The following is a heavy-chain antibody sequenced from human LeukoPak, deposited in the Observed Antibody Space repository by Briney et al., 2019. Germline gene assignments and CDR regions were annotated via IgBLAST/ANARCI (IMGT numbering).Heavy chain of an antibody. Sequence: PSETLSLTCAVSGGSISSGGHSWSWIRQPPGKGLEWIGYIYHSGSTYYNPSLKSRVTISVDRSKNQFSLKLSSVTAADTAVYYCARGAAAAAIDPWGQGTLVTVSS. CDR3: ARGAAAAAIDP. V-gene: IGHV4-30-2*01. D-gene: IGHD6-13*01. CDR1: GGSISSGGHS. CDR2: IYHSGST. J-gene: IGHJ5*02.